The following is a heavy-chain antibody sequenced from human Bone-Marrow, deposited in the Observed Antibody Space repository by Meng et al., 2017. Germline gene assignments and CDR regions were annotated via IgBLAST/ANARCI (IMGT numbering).Heavy chain of an antibody. CDR3: ARWPPSSRTFDY. CDR2: IYYSGST. CDR1: GGSSSSGGFN. D-gene: IGHD6-13*01. V-gene: IGHV4-31*01. Sequence: VQTEDARQVLVHPSTPLPPSCACFGGSSSSGGFNWSWLRPQPGKGLKWMCYIYYSGSTYYNPYLKSLVTISVDTSKNPFYLKLSSVTAADTAVYYCARWPPSSRTFDYWGQGTLVTVSS. J-gene: IGHJ4*02.